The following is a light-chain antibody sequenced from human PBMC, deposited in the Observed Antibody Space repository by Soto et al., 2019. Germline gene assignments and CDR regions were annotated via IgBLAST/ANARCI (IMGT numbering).Light chain of an antibody. CDR2: LEGSGSY. J-gene: IGLJ3*02. CDR3: ETWDSNSWV. CDR1: SGHSSYI. Sequence: QSVLTQSSSASASLGSSVKLTCTLSSGHSSYIIAWHQQQPGKAPRYLMKLEGSGSYNKGSGVPDRFSGSSSGADRYLTISNLQFVDEADYYCETWDSNSWVFGGGTKVTVL. V-gene: IGLV4-60*02.